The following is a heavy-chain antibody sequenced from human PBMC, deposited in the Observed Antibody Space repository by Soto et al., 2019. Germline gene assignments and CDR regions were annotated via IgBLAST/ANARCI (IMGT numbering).Heavy chain of an antibody. J-gene: IGHJ5*02. CDR2: IKSKPDGGTT. Sequence: EVQLVESGGGLGKPGGALRLSCAASGFTFTYAWMSWVRQAPGKGLEWVGRIKSKPDGGTTDYAAPVKDRFIISRDDSKNTLYLEMNSLKTEDTAVYYCTTDGGFNFGYWCDPWGPGTLVTVSS. D-gene: IGHD5-18*01. CDR1: GFTFTYAW. V-gene: IGHV3-15*01. CDR3: TTDGGFNFGYWCDP.